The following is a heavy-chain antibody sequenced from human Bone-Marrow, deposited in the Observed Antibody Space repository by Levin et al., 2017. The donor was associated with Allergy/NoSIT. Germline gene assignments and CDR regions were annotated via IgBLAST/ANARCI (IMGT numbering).Heavy chain of an antibody. Sequence: GESLKISCEASGFNFRDYYMSWIRQAPGKGLEWVSFISSGGSITYYADSVKGRFTISRDNAKNSVFLQMNSLRADDTAVYYCARHGEWLVGDSYQYGMDVWGQGTTVTVS. CDR1: GFNFRDYY. CDR2: ISSGGSIT. J-gene: IGHJ6*02. D-gene: IGHD6-19*01. CDR3: ARHGEWLVGDSYQYGMDV. V-gene: IGHV3-11*01.